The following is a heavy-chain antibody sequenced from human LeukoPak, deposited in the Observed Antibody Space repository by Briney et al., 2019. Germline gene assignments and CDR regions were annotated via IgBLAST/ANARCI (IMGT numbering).Heavy chain of an antibody. V-gene: IGHV3-23*01. CDR1: GFTFSSYA. CDR2: ISGSGGST. Sequence: HPGGSLRLSCAASGFTFSSYAMSWVRQAPGKGLEWVSAISGSGGSTYYADSVKGRFTISRDNSKNTLYLQMNSLRAEDTAVYYCAKVTEQQLVKAYYFDYWGQGTLVTVSS. J-gene: IGHJ4*02. D-gene: IGHD6-13*01. CDR3: AKVTEQQLVKAYYFDY.